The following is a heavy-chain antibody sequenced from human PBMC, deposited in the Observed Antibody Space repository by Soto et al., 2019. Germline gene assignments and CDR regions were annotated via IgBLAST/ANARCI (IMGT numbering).Heavy chain of an antibody. Sequence: PLRLSCTASEFTFSSYGRHWVRQTPFKLLEWLAVISYDGSNKYYADSVKGRFTISRDNSKNTLYLQMNSLRAEDTAVYYCAKGAYSSSWYVYYYYYYMDVWGKGTTVTVSS. CDR2: ISYDGSNK. J-gene: IGHJ6*03. D-gene: IGHD6-13*01. CDR1: EFTFSSYG. V-gene: IGHV3-30*18. CDR3: AKGAYSSSWYVYYYYYYMDV.